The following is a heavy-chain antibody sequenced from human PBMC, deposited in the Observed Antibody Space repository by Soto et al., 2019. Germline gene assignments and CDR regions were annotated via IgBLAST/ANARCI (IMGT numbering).Heavy chain of an antibody. J-gene: IGHJ4*02. CDR2: IFRSGAI. CDR1: GDSITSGDYS. V-gene: IGHV4-30-2*01. CDR3: ARVVNGRSSGSEYNFES. D-gene: IGHD6-25*01. Sequence: QVQLQESASGVLKPSEILSLSCAVSGDSITSGDYSWSWIRQPPGKGLEWLGYIFRSGAIYYNPSFETRVSTSVGRSNNHFSLRLRSVTAADTATYYCARVVNGRSSGSEYNFESWGQGVLVSVSS.